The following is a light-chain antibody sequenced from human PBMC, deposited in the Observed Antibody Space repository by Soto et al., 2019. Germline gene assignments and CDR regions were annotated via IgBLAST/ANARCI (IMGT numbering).Light chain of an antibody. CDR3: QQYNGYSYT. Sequence: DIQMTQSPSIMSASVGDRVTITCRASQSISNWLAWYQQKPGKAPRLVIYKASSLETGVPSRFSGSGSGTEFTLTISSLQPDDFATYYCQQYNGYSYTLGQGTKLEIK. J-gene: IGKJ2*01. CDR1: QSISNW. CDR2: KAS. V-gene: IGKV1-5*03.